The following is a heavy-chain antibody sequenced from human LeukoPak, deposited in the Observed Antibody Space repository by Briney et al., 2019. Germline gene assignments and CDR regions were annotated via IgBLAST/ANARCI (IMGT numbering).Heavy chain of an antibody. CDR2: ISSSGNTV. D-gene: IGHD3-22*01. Sequence: GGSLRLSCAASGFTFSSYSMNWVRQAPGKGLEWISYISSSGNTVYYADSVKGRFTISRDNARNSLYLQMNSLRAEDTAVYYCARDNYDSSGPYYFDYWGQGTLVTVSS. V-gene: IGHV3-48*04. CDR1: GFTFSSYS. J-gene: IGHJ4*02. CDR3: ARDNYDSSGPYYFDY.